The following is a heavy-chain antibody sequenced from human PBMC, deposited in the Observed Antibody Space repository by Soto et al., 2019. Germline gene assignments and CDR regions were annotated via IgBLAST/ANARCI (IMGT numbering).Heavy chain of an antibody. Sequence: QVQLVQSGGELKKPGASVKVSCKASGYTFTNYAISWVRQAPGRGLEWMGWVNTYNGNPNYAQTFQGRVTVTTGTSTGTAYMELRSLKSDDSAIYYCARDSQYSTSWQRFDSWGQGTLVTVSS. CDR3: ARDSQYSTSWQRFDS. J-gene: IGHJ4*02. D-gene: IGHD6-13*01. CDR1: GYTFTNYA. V-gene: IGHV1-18*01. CDR2: VNTYNGNP.